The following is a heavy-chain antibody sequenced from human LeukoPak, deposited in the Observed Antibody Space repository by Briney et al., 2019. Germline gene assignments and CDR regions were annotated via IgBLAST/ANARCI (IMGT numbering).Heavy chain of an antibody. CDR3: AKDSGSFYLDY. J-gene: IGHJ4*02. D-gene: IGHD1-26*01. CDR1: GFTFSNAW. Sequence: PGGSLRLSCAASGFTFSNAWMSWVRQAPGKGLEWVAVISYDGSNKYYADSVKGRFTISRDNSKNTLYLQMNSLRAEDTAIYYCAKDSGSFYLDYWGQGTLVTVSS. V-gene: IGHV3-30*18. CDR2: ISYDGSNK.